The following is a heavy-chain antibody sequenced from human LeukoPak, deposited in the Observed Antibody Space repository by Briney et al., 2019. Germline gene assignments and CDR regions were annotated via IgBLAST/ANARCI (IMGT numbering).Heavy chain of an antibody. Sequence: GGSLRLSCAASGFTFSSYWMSWDRQAPGKGLEWVANIKQDGSEKYYVDSVKGRFTISRDNAKNSLYLQMNSLRGDDTAVYFCARGAFSGSYPTSYFDYWGQGTLVTVTS. J-gene: IGHJ4*02. D-gene: IGHD1-26*01. CDR1: GFTFSSYW. CDR3: ARGAFSGSYPTSYFDY. CDR2: IKQDGSEK. V-gene: IGHV3-7*01.